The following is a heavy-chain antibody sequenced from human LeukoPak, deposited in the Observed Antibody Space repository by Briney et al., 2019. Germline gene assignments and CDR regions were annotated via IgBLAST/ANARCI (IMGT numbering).Heavy chain of an antibody. D-gene: IGHD2-21*02. J-gene: IGHJ4*02. Sequence: GGSLRLSCVGSGLTFSSYNLHWVRRVPGKGLEWVAAISSDGTETYYRDSVRGRFSISRDNSKDTVFLQMNSLRPEDTAVYSCATAFCASDCYPFDHWGQGTLVSVSS. CDR2: ISSDGTET. CDR1: GLTFSSYN. CDR3: ATAFCASDCYPFDH. V-gene: IGHV3-30-3*01.